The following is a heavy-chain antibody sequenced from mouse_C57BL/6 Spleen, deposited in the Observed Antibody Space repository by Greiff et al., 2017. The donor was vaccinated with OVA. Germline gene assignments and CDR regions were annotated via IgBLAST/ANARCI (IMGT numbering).Heavy chain of an antibody. Sequence: EVKLMESGGGLVKPGGSLKLSCAASGFTFSDYGMHWVRQAPEKGLEWVAYISSGSSTIYYADTVKGRFTISRDNAKNTLFLQMTSLRSEDTAMYYCARTRGSSYYAMDYWGQGTSVTVSS. D-gene: IGHD1-1*01. V-gene: IGHV5-17*01. CDR2: ISSGSSTI. CDR1: GFTFSDYG. CDR3: ARTRGSSYYAMDY. J-gene: IGHJ4*01.